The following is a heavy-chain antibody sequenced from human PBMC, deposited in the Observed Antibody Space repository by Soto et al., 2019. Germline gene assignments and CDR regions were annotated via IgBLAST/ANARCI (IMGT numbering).Heavy chain of an antibody. J-gene: IGHJ4*02. V-gene: IGHV3-49*03. CDR3: TREAYYDFWSGYYGEASVYYFDY. CDR1: GFTFGDYA. Sequence: GESLKISCTASGFTFGDYAMSWFRQAPGKGLEWVGFIRSKAYGGTTEYAASVKGRFTISRDDSKSIAYLQMNSLKTEDTAVYYCTREAYYDFWSGYYGEASVYYFDYWGQGTLVTVSS. D-gene: IGHD3-3*01. CDR2: IRSKAYGGTT.